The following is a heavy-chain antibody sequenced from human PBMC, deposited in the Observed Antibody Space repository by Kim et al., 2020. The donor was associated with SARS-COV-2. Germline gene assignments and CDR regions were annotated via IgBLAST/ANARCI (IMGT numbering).Heavy chain of an antibody. D-gene: IGHD2-15*01. CDR3: ARDRRGYCSGGSCYSHYYYYYGMAV. Sequence: GGSLRLSCAASGFTFSSYSMHWVRQAPGKGLEWVAVISYDGSNKYYADSVKGRFTISRDNSKNTLYLQMTSLRAEDTAVYYCARDRRGYCSGGSCYSHYYYYYGMAVWGQGTTVTVSS. V-gene: IGHV3-30*04. CDR1: GFTFSSYS. J-gene: IGHJ6*02. CDR2: ISYDGSNK.